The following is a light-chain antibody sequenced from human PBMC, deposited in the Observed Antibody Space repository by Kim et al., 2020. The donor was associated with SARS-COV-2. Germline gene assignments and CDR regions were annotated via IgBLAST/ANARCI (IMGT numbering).Light chain of an antibody. Sequence: EIVMTQSPATLSVSPGERATLSCRASQSVSNNLAWYQHKPGQPPRLLIYGASTRATGVPARFSGSGSGTDFTLTVSSLQSEDFAVYYCHQYNDWPPGDTFGQGTEL. J-gene: IGKJ2*01. CDR1: QSVSNN. CDR2: GAS. V-gene: IGKV3-15*01. CDR3: HQYNDWPPGDT.